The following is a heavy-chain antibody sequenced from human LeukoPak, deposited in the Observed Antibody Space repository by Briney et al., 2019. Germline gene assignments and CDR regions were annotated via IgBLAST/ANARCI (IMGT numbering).Heavy chain of an antibody. CDR3: ARDRNYYGPPYYYGMDV. Sequence: SETLSLTCTVSGGSISSYYWSWIRQPPGKGLEWIGYIYYSGTNYNPSLKSRVTISVDTSKNQFSLKLSSVTAADTAVYYCARDRNYYGPPYYYGMDVWGQGTTVTVSS. D-gene: IGHD3-22*01. J-gene: IGHJ6*02. V-gene: IGHV4-59*01. CDR1: GGSISSYY. CDR2: IYYSGT.